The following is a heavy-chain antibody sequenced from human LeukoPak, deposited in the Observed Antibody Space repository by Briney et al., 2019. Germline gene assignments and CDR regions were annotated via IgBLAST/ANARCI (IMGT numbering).Heavy chain of an antibody. CDR1: GFRFGGYA. V-gene: IGHV3-49*04. CDR2: IRSKALYGTS. CDR3: VRESVRDYYFDF. J-gene: IGHJ4*02. Sequence: PGRSLRLSCSGSGFRFGGYALSWVRQAPGKGLEWVGFIRSKALYGTSEYAASVEGRFAISRDDSNNIVYLQMSSLKTEDTAVYFCVRESVRDYYFDFWGQGTLVTVSS. D-gene: IGHD3-10*02.